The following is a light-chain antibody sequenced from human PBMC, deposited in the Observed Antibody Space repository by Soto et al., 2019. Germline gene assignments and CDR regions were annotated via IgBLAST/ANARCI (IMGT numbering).Light chain of an antibody. V-gene: IGKV3-15*01. CDR2: GAS. CDR3: QQYNNWPPL. J-gene: IGKJ4*01. CDR1: QSVSSN. Sequence: EIVMTQSPATLSVSPGERATLSCRASQSVSSNLAWYQQNPGQAPRLLIYGASTRATGIPAMFSGSGSGTEFTLTISSLQSEDFAVYYCQQYNNWPPLFGGGTKVEIK.